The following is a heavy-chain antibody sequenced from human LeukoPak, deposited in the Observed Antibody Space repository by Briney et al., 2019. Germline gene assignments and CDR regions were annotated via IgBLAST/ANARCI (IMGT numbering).Heavy chain of an antibody. Sequence: SETLSLSCAVYGGSFSDYYWSWIRQPPGKGLEWIGEINHSGSTNYNPSLKSRVTISVDTSKNQFSLNLSSVTAADTAVYYCATRAAGGINWFDPWGQGTLVTVSS. CDR3: ATRAAGGINWFDP. CDR2: INHSGST. D-gene: IGHD6-13*01. CDR1: GGSFSDYY. J-gene: IGHJ5*02. V-gene: IGHV4-34*01.